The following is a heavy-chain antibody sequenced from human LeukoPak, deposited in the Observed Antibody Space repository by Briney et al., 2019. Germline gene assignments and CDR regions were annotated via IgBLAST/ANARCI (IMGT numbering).Heavy chain of an antibody. Sequence: GGSLRLSCAASGFTFSSYAMHWVRQAPGKGLEWVAVISYDGSNKYYADSVKGRFTISRDNSKNTLYLQMNSLRAEDTAVYYCASERWQLVLDYWGQGTLVTVSS. CDR2: ISYDGSNK. CDR3: ASERWQLVLDY. D-gene: IGHD6-13*01. V-gene: IGHV3-30*04. CDR1: GFTFSSYA. J-gene: IGHJ4*02.